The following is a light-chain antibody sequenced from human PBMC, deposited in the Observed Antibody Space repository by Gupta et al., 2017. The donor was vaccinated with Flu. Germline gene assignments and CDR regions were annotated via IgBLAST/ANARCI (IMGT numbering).Light chain of an antibody. V-gene: IGKV3-15*01. CDR3: HQYNKWPRT. CDR1: QSVSSN. CDR2: GAS. Sequence: GERVGLYSMASQSVSSNLDWYQHMPGQAPRLLVSGASTRATGIPARFSGSGSGTELTLTISSVQSEDFGVYYCHQYNKWPRTFGGGTKVEIK. J-gene: IGKJ4*02.